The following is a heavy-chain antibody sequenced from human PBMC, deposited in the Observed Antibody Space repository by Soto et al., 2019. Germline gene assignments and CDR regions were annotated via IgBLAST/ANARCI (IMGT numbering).Heavy chain of an antibody. J-gene: IGHJ4*02. Sequence: SVKVSCKASGGSLKGYGIGWVRQAPGQGLEWMGGVSPLFGAANYAQKFQARVTIIADASTSTVNMELSSLTSEDAAVYYCALGSDLLTGYSKAFDSWAREPWSPSPQ. CDR1: GGSLKGYG. CDR3: ALGSDLLTGYSKAFDS. V-gene: IGHV1-69*13. D-gene: IGHD3-9*01. CDR2: VSPLFGAA.